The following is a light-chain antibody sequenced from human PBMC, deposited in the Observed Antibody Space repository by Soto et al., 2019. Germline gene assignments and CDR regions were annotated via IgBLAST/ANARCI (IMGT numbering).Light chain of an antibody. CDR2: EVN. CDR1: SSDVGGYNY. J-gene: IGLJ1*01. CDR3: SSYTSSSTYV. Sequence: QSALTQPPSASGSPGQSVAISCTGTSSDVGGYNYVSWYQQHPGKAPKLMIYEVNKRPSGVPDRFSGSKSGNTASLTISGLQAEDEADYYCSSYTSSSTYVFGTGTKATV. V-gene: IGLV2-8*01.